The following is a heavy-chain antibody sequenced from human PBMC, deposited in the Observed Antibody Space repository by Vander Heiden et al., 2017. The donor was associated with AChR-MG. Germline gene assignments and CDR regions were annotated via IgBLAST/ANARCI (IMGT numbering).Heavy chain of an antibody. D-gene: IGHD2-15*01. CDR3: AKDTGYCSGGSCYYYYGMDV. CDR2: ISYDGSNK. V-gene: IGHV3-30*18. CDR1: EFTFSSYG. Sequence: QVQLVESGGGVVQPGRSLRLSCAASEFTFSSYGMHWVRQAPGKGLEWVAVISYDGSNKYYADSVKGRFTIARDNSKNTLYLQMNSLRAEDTAVYYCAKDTGYCSGGSCYYYYGMDVWGQGTTVTVSS. J-gene: IGHJ6*02.